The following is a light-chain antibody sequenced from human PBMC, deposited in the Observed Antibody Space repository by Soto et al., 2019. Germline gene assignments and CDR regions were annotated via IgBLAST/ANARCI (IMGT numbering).Light chain of an antibody. CDR3: QQFSKWPLT. CDR2: GAS. V-gene: IGKV3-15*01. Sequence: EIVMTQSPATLSVSPGERATLSCRASQSINNYLAWYQQKPGRAPRLLIYGASTRATDIPARFSVSGSGTEFTLTICSLQSEDFAVYYCQQFSKWPLTFGGGTKVEIK. J-gene: IGKJ4*01. CDR1: QSINNY.